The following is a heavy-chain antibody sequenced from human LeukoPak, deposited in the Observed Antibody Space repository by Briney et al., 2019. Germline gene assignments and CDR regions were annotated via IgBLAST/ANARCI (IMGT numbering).Heavy chain of an antibody. J-gene: IGHJ5*02. V-gene: IGHV5-51*01. CDR1: GYTFTNYW. CDR2: IYPGDSDT. CDR3: ARQTGYCSSTSCYARWFDP. D-gene: IGHD2-2*01. Sequence: GESLKISCKGSGYTFTNYWIAWVRQMPGKGLEWMGIIYPGDSDTRYSPSFQGQVTISADKSISTAYLQWSSLKASDTAMYYCARQTGYCSSTSCYARWFDPWGQGTLVTVSS.